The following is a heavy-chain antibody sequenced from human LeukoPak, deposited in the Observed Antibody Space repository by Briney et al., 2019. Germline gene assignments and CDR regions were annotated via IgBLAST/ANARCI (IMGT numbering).Heavy chain of an antibody. V-gene: IGHV3-23*01. CDR1: GFIFNNYA. J-gene: IGHJ6*03. Sequence: PGGSLRLSCAASGFIFNNYAMSWARQAPGKGLEWVSHISSTGGGTYYADSVKGRFTISRDNSKNTLLLQMNSLRAEDAAVYYCARQPIEYSSSSGNYYYYYMDVWGKGTTVTVSS. CDR3: ARQPIEYSSSSGNYYYYYMDV. CDR2: ISSTGGGT. D-gene: IGHD6-6*01.